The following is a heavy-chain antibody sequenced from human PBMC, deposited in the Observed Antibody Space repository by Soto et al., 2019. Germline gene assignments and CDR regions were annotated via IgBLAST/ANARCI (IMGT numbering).Heavy chain of an antibody. Sequence: EVQLVESGGGLVQPGGSLRLSCAASGFTFSSYWMSWVRQAPGKGLEWVANIKQDGSEKYYVDSVKGRFTISRDNAKNSLYLQMNSLRAEDTAVYYCARERGGSSSSWYSKYYYYYGMDVWGQGTTVTVSS. CDR1: GFTFSSYW. D-gene: IGHD6-13*01. CDR3: ARERGGSSSSWYSKYYYYYGMDV. CDR2: IKQDGSEK. V-gene: IGHV3-7*05. J-gene: IGHJ6*02.